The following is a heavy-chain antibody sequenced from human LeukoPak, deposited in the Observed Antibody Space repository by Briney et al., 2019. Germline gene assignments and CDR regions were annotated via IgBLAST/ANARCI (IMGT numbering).Heavy chain of an antibody. D-gene: IGHD6-19*01. CDR2: MNPNSGNT. V-gene: IGHV1-8*03. J-gene: IGHJ6*03. CDR1: GYTFTSYD. CDR3: ARGSVYSVFKYSSGYYYYYMDV. Sequence: ASVKVSCKASGYTFTSYDINWVRQATGQGLEWMGWMNPNSGNTGYAQKFQGRVTITRNTSISTAYMELSSLRSEDTPVYYCARGSVYSVFKYSSGYYYYYMDVWGKGTTVTVSS.